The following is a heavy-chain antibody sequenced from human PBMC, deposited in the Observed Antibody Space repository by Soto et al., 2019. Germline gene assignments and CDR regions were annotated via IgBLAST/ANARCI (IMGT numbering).Heavy chain of an antibody. Sequence: SENLSLTYAGSGGSISRGGYSGCWIPQPPGKGLEWIGYIYHSGSTYYNPSLKSRVTISVDRSKNQFSLKLSSVTAADTAVYYCARGTVIRAGYYFDYWGQGTLVTVS. J-gene: IGHJ4*02. V-gene: IGHV4-30-2*01. CDR2: IYHSGST. CDR1: GGSISRGGYS. CDR3: ARGTVIRAGYYFDY. D-gene: IGHD3-22*01.